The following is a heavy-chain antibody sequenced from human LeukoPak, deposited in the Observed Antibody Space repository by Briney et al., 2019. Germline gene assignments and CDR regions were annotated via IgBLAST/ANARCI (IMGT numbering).Heavy chain of an antibody. Sequence: GGSLRLSCAASGFTFSSYGMHWVRQAPGKGLEWVAVISYDGSNKYYADSVKGRFTISRDNSKNTLYLQMNSLRAEDTAVYYCAREGAYDSSGPPHGFDPWGQGTLVTVSS. V-gene: IGHV3-30*03. J-gene: IGHJ5*02. CDR2: ISYDGSNK. CDR1: GFTFSSYG. CDR3: AREGAYDSSGPPHGFDP. D-gene: IGHD3-22*01.